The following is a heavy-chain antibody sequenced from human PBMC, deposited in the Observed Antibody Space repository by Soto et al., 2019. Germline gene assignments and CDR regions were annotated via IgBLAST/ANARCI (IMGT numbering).Heavy chain of an antibody. CDR2: IFSNDDK. V-gene: IGHV2-5*01. CDR1: GFSLSTGGVG. CDR3: AHRRSPNEYCWDV. J-gene: IGHJ6*02. D-gene: IGHD2-8*02. Sequence: QITLKESGPTLVKPTQTLTLTCTFAGFSLSTGGVGVGWIRQPPGKALEWLALIFSNDDKRYRPSLRNRLTISKDTSKNQLVLTMTDMDPVDTATYYCAHRRSPNEYCWDVWGQGTTVTVSS.